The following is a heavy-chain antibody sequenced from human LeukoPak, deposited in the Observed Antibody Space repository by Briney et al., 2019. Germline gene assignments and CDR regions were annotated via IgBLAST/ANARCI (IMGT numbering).Heavy chain of an antibody. CDR2: IYYSGST. J-gene: IGHJ4*02. CDR3: ARGRSVVPAAN. V-gene: IGHV4-31*03. CDR1: GGSISSGGYY. Sequence: SETLSLTCTVSGGSISSGGYYWSWIRQHPGKGLEWIGYIYYSGSTYYNPSLKSRVTISVDTSKNQFSLKLSSVTAADTAVYYCARGRSVVPAANWGRGTLVTVSS. D-gene: IGHD2-2*01.